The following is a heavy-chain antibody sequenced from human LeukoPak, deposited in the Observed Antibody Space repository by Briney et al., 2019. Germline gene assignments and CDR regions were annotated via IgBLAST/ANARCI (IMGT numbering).Heavy chain of an antibody. D-gene: IGHD6-19*01. Sequence: GGSLRLSCAASGFTFSSYWMSWVRQAPGKGLEWVANIKQDGSEKYYVDSVKGRFTISRDNAKNSLYLQMNSLRAEDTAVYYCARGYSGWYPLPRFDPWGQGTLVTVSS. J-gene: IGHJ5*02. CDR1: GFTFSSYW. CDR3: ARGYSGWYPLPRFDP. V-gene: IGHV3-7*01. CDR2: IKQDGSEK.